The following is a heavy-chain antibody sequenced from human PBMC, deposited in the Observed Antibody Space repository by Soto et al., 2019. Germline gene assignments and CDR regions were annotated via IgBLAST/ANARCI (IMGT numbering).Heavy chain of an antibody. CDR3: ARDYSDRNCYSYFDY. Sequence: PSETLSLTCAVSDYSISSGYYWGWIRQPPGKGLEWIGSIYHSGSTYYSPSLQSRVTISVYTSRNQFSLRLSSVTAADTAVYYCARDYSDRNCYSYFDYWGQGPLVTVSS. J-gene: IGHJ4*02. V-gene: IGHV4-38-2*02. CDR2: IYHSGST. D-gene: IGHD3-22*01. CDR1: DYSISSGYY.